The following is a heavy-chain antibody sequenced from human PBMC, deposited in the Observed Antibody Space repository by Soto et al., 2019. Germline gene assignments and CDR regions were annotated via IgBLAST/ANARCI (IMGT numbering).Heavy chain of an antibody. D-gene: IGHD1-26*01. Sequence: QVQLVQSGAEVKKPGASVKVSCKASGYTFTSYYMHWVRQAPGQGLEWMGIINPSGGSTSYAQKLQGRVTMTRDTSTSTVYMELSSLRSEDTAVYYCARLVGAYDYFDYWGQGTLVTVSS. V-gene: IGHV1-46*01. CDR1: GYTFTSYY. J-gene: IGHJ4*02. CDR2: INPSGGST. CDR3: ARLVGAYDYFDY.